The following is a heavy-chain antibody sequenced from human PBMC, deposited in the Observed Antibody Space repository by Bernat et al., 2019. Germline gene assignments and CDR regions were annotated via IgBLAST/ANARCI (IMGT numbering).Heavy chain of an antibody. CDR3: AKDRTHGDPNYFDY. J-gene: IGHJ4*02. CDR2: ISYDGSNK. CDR1: GFTFSSYG. V-gene: IGHV3-30*18. Sequence: QAQLVESGGGVVQPGRSLRLSCAASGFTFSSYGMHWVRQAPGKGLEWVAVISYDGSNKYYADSVKGRFTISRDNSKNTLYLQMNSLRAEDTAVYYCAKDRTHGDPNYFDYWGQGTLVTVSS. D-gene: IGHD1-14*01.